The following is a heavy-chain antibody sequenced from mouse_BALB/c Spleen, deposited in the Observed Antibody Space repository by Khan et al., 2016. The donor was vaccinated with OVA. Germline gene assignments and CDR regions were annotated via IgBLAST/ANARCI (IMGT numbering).Heavy chain of an antibody. CDR1: GFNIKDTY. V-gene: IGHV14-3*02. CDR3: ARDDGNFFAY. CDR2: IDPANGNT. D-gene: IGHD2-3*01. Sequence: EVQLKQSGAELVKPGASVKLSCTASGFNIKDTYMNWVKQRPEQGLEWIGRIDPANGNTKYDPKFQGKATITADTSSNTAYLQLSSLTSEDTAVYYCARDDGNFFAYWGQGTLVTVSA. J-gene: IGHJ3*01.